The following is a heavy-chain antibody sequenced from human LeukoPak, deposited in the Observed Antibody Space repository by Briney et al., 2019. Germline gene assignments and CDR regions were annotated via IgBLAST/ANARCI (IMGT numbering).Heavy chain of an antibody. D-gene: IGHD6-13*01. CDR1: GYSFTSYW. V-gene: IGHV5-51*01. Sequence: RGESLKISCKGSGYSFTSYWIGWVRQMPGKGLEWMGIIYPGDSDTRYSPSFQGQVTISADKSISTAYLQWSSLKASDTAMYYCATPGIAAADKEGGYYYYGMDVWGQGTTVTVSS. J-gene: IGHJ6*02. CDR3: ATPGIAAADKEGGYYYYGMDV. CDR2: IYPGDSDT.